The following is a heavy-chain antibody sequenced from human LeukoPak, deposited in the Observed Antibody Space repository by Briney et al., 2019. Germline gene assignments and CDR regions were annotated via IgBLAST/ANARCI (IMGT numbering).Heavy chain of an antibody. CDR3: ASLLTPYHGSGGGGMDV. V-gene: IGHV3-30*03. Sequence: GRSLRLSCAASGFTFSSYGMHWVRQAPGKGLEWVAVISYDGSNKYYADSVKGRFTISRDNSKNTLYLQMTSLRVEDTAVYSCASLLTPYHGSGGGGMDVWGQGTTVTVSS. CDR2: ISYDGSNK. D-gene: IGHD3-10*01. J-gene: IGHJ6*02. CDR1: GFTFSSYG.